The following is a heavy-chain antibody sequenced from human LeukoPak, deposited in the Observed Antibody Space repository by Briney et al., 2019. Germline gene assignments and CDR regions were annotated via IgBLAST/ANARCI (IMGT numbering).Heavy chain of an antibody. V-gene: IGHV4-31*03. CDR3: ARSGDLGGGFDY. J-gene: IGHJ4*02. Sequence: SETLPLTCTVSGNSISRAGYYWNWIRQHPGKGLEWIGYIYYNGNTFYNPSLESRMTMSLDTSKSQFSLKLSSVTAADTAVYYCARSGDLGGGFDYWGQGTLVTVSS. CDR2: IYYNGNT. D-gene: IGHD3-10*01. CDR1: GNSISRAGYY.